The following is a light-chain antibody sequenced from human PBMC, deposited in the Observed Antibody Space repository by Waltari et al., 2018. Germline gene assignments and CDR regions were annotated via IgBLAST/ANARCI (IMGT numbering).Light chain of an antibody. CDR2: TVS. CDR1: QTISRW. V-gene: IGKV1-5*03. CDR3: QQYHSYSYT. J-gene: IGKJ2*01. Sequence: DIQITQSPSTLSASLADRVTITCRAGQTISRWLAWYHQKPGKAHKLLIDTVSTVESGVPSRFSVSGSATEFTLTISSLQPDDFATYYCQQYHSYSYTFGQGTRLE.